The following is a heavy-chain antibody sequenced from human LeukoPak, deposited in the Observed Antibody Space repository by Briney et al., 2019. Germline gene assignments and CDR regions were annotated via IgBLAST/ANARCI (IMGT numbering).Heavy chain of an antibody. J-gene: IGHJ4*02. CDR2: INPNSGDT. V-gene: IGHV1-2*06. Sequence: ASVNVSCKASGYTFTGYHMHWVRQAPGQGLEWMGRINPNSGDTNYAQKFQGRVTMTRDTSISTAYMELSRLRSDDTAVFYCARDYCSSTSCLFDYWGQGTLVTVSS. CDR3: ARDYCSSTSCLFDY. CDR1: GYTFTGYH. D-gene: IGHD2-2*01.